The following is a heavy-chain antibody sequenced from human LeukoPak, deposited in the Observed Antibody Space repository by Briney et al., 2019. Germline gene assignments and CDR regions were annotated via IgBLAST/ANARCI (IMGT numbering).Heavy chain of an antibody. Sequence: ASVKVSCKASGGTFSSYAISWVRQAPGQGLEWMGGIIPIFGTANYAQKFQGRVTITADESTSTAYMELSSLRSEDTAVYYCARGMGIARRNYYYYMDVWGKGTTVTVSS. V-gene: IGHV1-69*13. D-gene: IGHD1-14*01. CDR2: IIPIFGTA. CDR1: GGTFSSYA. J-gene: IGHJ6*03. CDR3: ARGMGIARRNYYYYMDV.